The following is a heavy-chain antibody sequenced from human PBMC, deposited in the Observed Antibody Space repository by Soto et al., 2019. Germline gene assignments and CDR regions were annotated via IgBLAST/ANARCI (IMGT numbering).Heavy chain of an antibody. CDR1: GYTFTSYD. CDR2: INPSSGFT. D-gene: IGHD6-13*01. CDR3: ARDLHSSSWYRGWFDP. Sequence: ASVKVSCKASGYTFTSYDINWVRQATGQGLEWMGWINPSSGFTNYAQNFQGRVTMTRDTSITTAYMELISLRSDDTAVYYCARDLHSSSWYRGWFDPWGQGTLVTVSS. J-gene: IGHJ5*02. V-gene: IGHV1-2*02.